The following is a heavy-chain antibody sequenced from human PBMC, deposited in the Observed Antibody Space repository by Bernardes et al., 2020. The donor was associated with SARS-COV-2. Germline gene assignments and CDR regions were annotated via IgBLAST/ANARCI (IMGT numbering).Heavy chain of an antibody. J-gene: IGHJ6*02. CDR1: GFDFSDYC. CDR2: IKRDGSET. Sequence: GGSLRLSCAGSGFDFSDYCMTWVRQAPGKGLEWVANIKRDGSETYYVDSEKGRFTISRDNAKNLVFLQMNSLRAEDTAVFYCARSAGMDVWGQGTMVTVSS. V-gene: IGHV3-7*03. CDR3: ARSAGMDV.